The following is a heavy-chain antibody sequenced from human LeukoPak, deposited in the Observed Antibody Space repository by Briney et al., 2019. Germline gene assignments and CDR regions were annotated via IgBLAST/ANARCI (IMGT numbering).Heavy chain of an antibody. CDR1: GFTFSSYA. D-gene: IGHD3-9*01. V-gene: IGHV3-23*01. CDR2: IGASGGST. Sequence: PGGSLRLSCATSGFTFSSYAMSWVRQAPGKGLEWVSGIGASGGSTYYADSVKGRFTISRDNSKNTLYLQMNSLRTEDTAVYYCAKAEGYDILTGLDYWGREPWSPSPQ. CDR3: AKAEGYDILTGLDY. J-gene: IGHJ4*02.